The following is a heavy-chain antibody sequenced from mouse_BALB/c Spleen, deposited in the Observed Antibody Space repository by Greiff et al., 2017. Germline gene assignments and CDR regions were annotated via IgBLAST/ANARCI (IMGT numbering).Heavy chain of an antibody. CDR3: ARGGDQDWYFDV. D-gene: IGHD3-2*02. CDR1: GFNIKDTY. J-gene: IGHJ1*01. Sequence: VQLQQSGAELVKPGASVKLSCTASGFNIKDTYMHWVKQRPEQGLEWIGRIDPANGNTKYDPKFQGKATITADTSSNTAYLQLSSLTSEDTAVYYCARGGDQDWYFDVWGAGTTVTVSS. CDR2: IDPANGNT. V-gene: IGHV14-3*02.